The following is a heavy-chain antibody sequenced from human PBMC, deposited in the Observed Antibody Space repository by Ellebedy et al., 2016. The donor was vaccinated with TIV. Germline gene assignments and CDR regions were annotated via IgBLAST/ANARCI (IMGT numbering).Heavy chain of an antibody. V-gene: IGHV4-39*01. CDR3: ARRAPYSTTMGDWFDP. J-gene: IGHJ5*02. Sequence: MPSETLSLTCTVSGGTISGSSHYWDWIRQPPGKGLEWIGNVYHSGKTYYNPSLKRRFSISVDPPKNQFSLTLNSVTAADTAVYFCARRAPYSTTMGDWFDPWGQGSLVIVSS. CDR1: GGTISGSSHY. D-gene: IGHD2-2*01. CDR2: VYHSGKT.